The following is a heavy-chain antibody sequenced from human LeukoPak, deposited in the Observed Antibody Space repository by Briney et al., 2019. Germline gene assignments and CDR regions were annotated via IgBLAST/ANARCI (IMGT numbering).Heavy chain of an antibody. CDR2: ISWNSGSI. J-gene: IGHJ4*02. Sequence: GGSLRLSCAASGFTFDDYAMHWVRQAPGKGLEWVSGISWNSGSIGYADSVKGRFTISRDNAKNSLYLQMNSLRAEDTALYYCAKGIGSSWQVFDYWGQGTLVTVSS. CDR3: AKGIGSSWQVFDY. CDR1: GFTFDDYA. V-gene: IGHV3-9*01. D-gene: IGHD6-13*01.